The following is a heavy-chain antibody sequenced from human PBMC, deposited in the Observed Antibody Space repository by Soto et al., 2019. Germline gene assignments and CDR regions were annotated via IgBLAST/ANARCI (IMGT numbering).Heavy chain of an antibody. CDR1: GFTFSSYA. V-gene: IGHV3-23*01. D-gene: IGHD1-26*01. CDR2: ISGSGGST. J-gene: IGHJ4*02. CDR3: ARRGSGSYYDY. Sequence: EVQLLESGGGLVQPGGSLRLSCAASGFTFSSYAMRWVRQAPGKGREWVSAISGSGGSTYYADSVKGRATISRDNSKNTLYLQMNSLRAEDTAVYCCARRGSGSYYDYWGQGTLVTVSS.